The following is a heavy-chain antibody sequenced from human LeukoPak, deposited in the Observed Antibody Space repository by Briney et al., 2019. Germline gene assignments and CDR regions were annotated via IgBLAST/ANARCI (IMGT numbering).Heavy chain of an antibody. D-gene: IGHD2-2*02. CDR1: GYSISSGYD. J-gene: IGHJ5*02. CDR3: ARALGYCSSTSCYSGNNWFDP. CDR2: IYHSGST. Sequence: PSETLSLTCAVSGYSISSGYDWGWIRQPPGKGLEWIGSIYHSGSTYYNPSLKSRVTMSVDTSKNQFSLKLSSVTAADTAVYYCARALGYCSSTSCYSGNNWFDPWGQGTLVTVSS. V-gene: IGHV4-38-2*01.